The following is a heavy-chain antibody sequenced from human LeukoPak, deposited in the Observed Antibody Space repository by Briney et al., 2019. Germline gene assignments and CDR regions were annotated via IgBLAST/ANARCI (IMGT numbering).Heavy chain of an antibody. CDR3: VSVRQGNRIDD. V-gene: IGHV4-34*01. Sequence: PSETLSLTCAVYDGSFSDHYWKWIRQPPGKGLEWIGEINYSGSTNYNVSLRSRVTMSVDTSKSQFSLNLRSVTAADTAVYYCVSVRQGNRIDDWGQGTLVTVSS. CDR2: INYSGST. D-gene: IGHD2/OR15-2a*01. J-gene: IGHJ4*02. CDR1: DGSFSDHY.